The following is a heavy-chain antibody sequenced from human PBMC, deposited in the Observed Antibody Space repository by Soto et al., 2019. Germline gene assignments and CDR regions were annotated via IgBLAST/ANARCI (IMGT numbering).Heavy chain of an antibody. J-gene: IGHJ3*01. CDR3: AGDSTDGDFVDAFDV. D-gene: IGHD4-17*01. Sequence: ELQLVESGGGLVQPGGSPRLSCAASGFSVSINYVNWVRQAPGKGLEWVSVIYSGGTTHYADSVKGRFTISRDTSKNTLYLQMNSLRVEDTAVYYCAGDSTDGDFVDAFDVWGKGTMVTVSS. V-gene: IGHV3-66*01. CDR2: IYSGGTT. CDR1: GFSVSINY.